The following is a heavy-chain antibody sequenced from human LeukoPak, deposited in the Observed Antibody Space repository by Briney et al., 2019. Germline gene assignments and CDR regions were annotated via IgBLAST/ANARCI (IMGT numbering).Heavy chain of an antibody. V-gene: IGHV4-61*02. J-gene: IGHJ4*02. CDR1: GGSISSGNYY. Sequence: PSGTLSLTCTVSGGSISSGNYYWYWIRQPAGKGLEWIGRIYTRGSTNYNPSLKSRVTMSVDTSKNQFSLKLSSVTAADTAVYYCARGPYYDFWSGYPFFDYWGQGTLVTVSS. D-gene: IGHD3-3*01. CDR2: IYTRGST. CDR3: ARGPYYDFWSGYPFFDY.